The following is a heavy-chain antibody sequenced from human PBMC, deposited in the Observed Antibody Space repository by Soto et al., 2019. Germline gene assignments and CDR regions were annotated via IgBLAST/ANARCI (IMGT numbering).Heavy chain of an antibody. D-gene: IGHD2-15*01. CDR3: ARDTPGRGRAVTDYFRYSVL. J-gene: IGHJ2*01. Sequence: QVQLQESGPGLVKPSQTLSLTCTVSGASISSGGYYWNWIRQHPGKGLEWIGYIYYSGSTYYNPSLKSRVTISVDTSKNESSLKLSSVTAPDTAVYYCARDTPGRGRAVTDYFRYSVLGGRGSLAT. CDR1: GASISSGGYY. V-gene: IGHV4-31*03. CDR2: IYYSGST.